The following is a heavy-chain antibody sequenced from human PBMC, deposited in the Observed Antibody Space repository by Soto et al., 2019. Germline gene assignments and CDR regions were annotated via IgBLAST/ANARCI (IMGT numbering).Heavy chain of an antibody. Sequence: QVQLQQWGAGLLKPSETLSLTCAVYGGSFSGYYWSWIRQPPGKGLEWIGEINHSGSTNYNPSLKSRFTISVDTSKNQFSLKLTSVTAADTAVFYCARCLAGAGRILDYWGQGTLVTVSS. CDR1: GGSFSGYY. CDR2: INHSGST. D-gene: IGHD6-19*01. J-gene: IGHJ4*02. CDR3: ARCLAGAGRILDY. V-gene: IGHV4-34*01.